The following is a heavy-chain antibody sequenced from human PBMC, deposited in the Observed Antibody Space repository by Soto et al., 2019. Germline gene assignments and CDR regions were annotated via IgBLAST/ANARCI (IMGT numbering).Heavy chain of an antibody. D-gene: IGHD3-9*01. V-gene: IGHV4-59*01. CDR1: GCSISSYY. CDR2: IYYSGST. CDR3: ARGVIMYDILTGYFPELYFDY. J-gene: IGHJ4*02. Sequence: SETLSLTCTVSGCSISSYYWSWIRQPPGKGLEWIGYIYYSGSTNYNPSLKSRVTISVDTSKNQFSLKLSSVTAADTAVYYCARGVIMYDILTGYFPELYFDYWGQGTLVTVSS.